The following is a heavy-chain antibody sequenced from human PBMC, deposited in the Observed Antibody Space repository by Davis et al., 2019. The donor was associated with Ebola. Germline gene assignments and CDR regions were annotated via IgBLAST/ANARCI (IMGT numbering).Heavy chain of an antibody. J-gene: IGHJ6*02. D-gene: IGHD3-22*01. V-gene: IGHV3-30-3*01. Sequence: PGGSLRLSCAASGFTFSSYAMHWVRQAPGKGLEWVAVISYDGSNKYYADSVKGRFTISRDNSKNTLYLQMNSLRAEDTAVYYCARDRYYDSSGYPYGMDVWGQGTTVTVSS. CDR3: ARDRYYDSSGYPYGMDV. CDR1: GFTFSSYA. CDR2: ISYDGSNK.